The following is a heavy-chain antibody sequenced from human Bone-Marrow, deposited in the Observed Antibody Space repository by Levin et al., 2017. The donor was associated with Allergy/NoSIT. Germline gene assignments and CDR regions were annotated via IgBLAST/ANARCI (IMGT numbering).Heavy chain of an antibody. J-gene: IGHJ4*02. D-gene: IGHD5-18*01. CDR2: ISYDGSEK. V-gene: IGHV3-30*18. Sequence: GGSLRLSCAASGFTFRAYGMHWVRQAPGKGLEWVAVISYDGSEKYYADSVKGRFTISRDNSKNTVDLQISSLRAEDTALYYCAKYMGSSYGLDYWGQGALVTVSS. CDR1: GFTFRAYG. CDR3: AKYMGSSYGLDY.